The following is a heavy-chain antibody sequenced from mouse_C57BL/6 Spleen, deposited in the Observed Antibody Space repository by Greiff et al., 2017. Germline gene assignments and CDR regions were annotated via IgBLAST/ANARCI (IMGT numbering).Heavy chain of an antibody. D-gene: IGHD2-4*01. CDR1: GYSFTDYN. V-gene: IGHV1-39*01. CDR2: INPNYGTT. J-gene: IGHJ4*01. CDR3: TYYDSLYYAMDY. Sequence: VQLQQSGPELVKPGASVKISCKASGYSFTDYNMNWVKQSNGKSLEWIGVINPNYGTTSYNQKFKGKATITADTSSNTAYLQLSSLTSEDTAVYYCTYYDSLYYAMDYWGQGTSVTVSS.